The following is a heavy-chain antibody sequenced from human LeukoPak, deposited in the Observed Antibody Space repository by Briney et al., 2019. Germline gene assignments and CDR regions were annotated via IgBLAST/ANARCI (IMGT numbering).Heavy chain of an antibody. J-gene: IGHJ4*02. CDR1: GYTFTSYG. Sequence: ASVKVSCKASGYTFTSYGISWVRQAPGQGLEWMGWISAYNGNTNYAQKLQGRVTMTTDTSTSTAYMELRSLRSADTAVYYCARETPVFGELFGYFDYWGQGTLVTVSS. CDR3: ARETPVFGELFGYFDY. D-gene: IGHD3-10*01. V-gene: IGHV1-18*01. CDR2: ISAYNGNT.